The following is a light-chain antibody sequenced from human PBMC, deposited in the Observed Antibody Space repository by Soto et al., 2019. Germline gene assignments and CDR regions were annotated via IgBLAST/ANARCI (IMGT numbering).Light chain of an antibody. Sequence: QSALTQPASVSGSPGQSITISCTGTSSNVGSYKLVSWYQQHPGKAPKLMIFEVNKRPSGVSNRFPGSKSGNTASLTISGLKVEDEADYYCCSSGGSPTYVFGTGTKLTVL. CDR3: CSSGGSPTYV. V-gene: IGLV2-23*02. J-gene: IGLJ1*01. CDR1: SSNVGSYKL. CDR2: EVN.